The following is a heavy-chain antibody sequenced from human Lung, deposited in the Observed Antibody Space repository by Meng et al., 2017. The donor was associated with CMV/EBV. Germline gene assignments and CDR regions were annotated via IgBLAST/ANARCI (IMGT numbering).Heavy chain of an antibody. CDR1: GFTFDDYA. J-gene: IGHJ4*01. Sequence: SXKISCAASGFTFDDYAMHWVRQAPGKGLEWVSGISWNSGSIGYADSVKGRFTISRDNAKNSLYLQMNSLRAEDTALYYCARYFCESGSCFIDYWGHGXLVTVSS. D-gene: IGHD2-15*01. V-gene: IGHV3-9*01. CDR3: ARYFCESGSCFIDY. CDR2: ISWNSGSI.